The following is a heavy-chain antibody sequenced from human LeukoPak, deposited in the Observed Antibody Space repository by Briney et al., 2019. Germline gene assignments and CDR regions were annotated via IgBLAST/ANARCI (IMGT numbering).Heavy chain of an antibody. Sequence: PGRSLRLSCAASGFTFSIYAMSWVRQAPGKGLEWVSAIGDTTYYADSVEGRFTISRDNSKNTLYLQMNSLRAEDAAIYYRAKAFAFVGANFFDYWGQGTLVTVSS. D-gene: IGHD1-26*01. V-gene: IGHV3-23*01. CDR1: GFTFSIYA. J-gene: IGHJ4*02. CDR2: IGDTT. CDR3: AKAFAFVGANFFDY.